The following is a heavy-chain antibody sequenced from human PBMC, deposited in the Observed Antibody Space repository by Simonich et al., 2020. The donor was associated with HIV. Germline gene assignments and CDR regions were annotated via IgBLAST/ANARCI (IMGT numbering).Heavy chain of an antibody. CDR2: INHSGIT. CDR1: GGSFSGYS. V-gene: IGHV4-34*01. D-gene: IGHD3-3*01. J-gene: IGHJ4*02. Sequence: QVQLQQWGAGLLKPSETLSLICAFSGGSFSGYSWSLLRQPPEKGLEWLGEINHSGITNYKSSLNSRDTISVDKSKNQFSLKLSSVTAADTAIYYCARRDRELILYFDYWGQGNLVTVSS. CDR3: ARRDRELILYFDY.